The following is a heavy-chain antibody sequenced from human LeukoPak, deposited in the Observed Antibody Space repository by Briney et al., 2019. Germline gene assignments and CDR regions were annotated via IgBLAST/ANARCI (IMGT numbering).Heavy chain of an antibody. V-gene: IGHV4-34*01. J-gene: IGHJ4*02. CDR1: GGSFSGYY. CDR2: INHSGST. D-gene: IGHD3-22*01. CDR3: ARSPNYYDSSGFVMNFDY. Sequence: SETLSLTCAVYGGSFSGYYWSWIRQPPGKGLEWIGEINHSGSTNYNPSLKSRVTISVDTSKNQFSLKLSSVTAADTAVYYCARSPNYYDSSGFVMNFDYWGQGTLVTVSS.